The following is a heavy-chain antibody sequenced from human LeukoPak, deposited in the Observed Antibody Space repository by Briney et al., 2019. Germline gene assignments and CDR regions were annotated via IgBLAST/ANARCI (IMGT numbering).Heavy chain of an antibody. V-gene: IGHV3-7*05. J-gene: IGHJ4*02. CDR1: GLSFSSSW. Sequence: GGSLRLSCAASGLSFSSSWMNWVRQAQGKGLEWVAKIKQDGSEKYYVDSVKRRFTISRANAKNSLFLQMNILIPDDTAVYYCARGWGKRSYYDFWSGLPRDYWGQGTLVTVSS. CDR2: IKQDGSEK. D-gene: IGHD3-3*01. CDR3: ARGWGKRSYYDFWSGLPRDY.